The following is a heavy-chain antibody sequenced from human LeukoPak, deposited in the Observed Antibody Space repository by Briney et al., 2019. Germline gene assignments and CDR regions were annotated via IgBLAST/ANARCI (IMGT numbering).Heavy chain of an antibody. CDR3: ARVIYQLVFDY. CDR1: GLTVSSNY. J-gene: IGHJ4*02. Sequence: GGSLRLSCAASGLTVSSNYMSWVRQAPGRGLEWVSVIYAGGRTYYADSVKGRFTISRHNSNNTLYLQMNSLRPEDTAVYCCARVIYQLVFDYWGQGTLVSVSS. CDR2: IYAGGRT. D-gene: IGHD2-2*01. V-gene: IGHV3-53*04.